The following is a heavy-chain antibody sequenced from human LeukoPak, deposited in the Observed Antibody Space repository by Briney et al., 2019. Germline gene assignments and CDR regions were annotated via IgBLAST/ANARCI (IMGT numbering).Heavy chain of an antibody. CDR1: GFTFSTYW. D-gene: IGHD3-16*01. CDR2: VKQDGSRK. J-gene: IGHJ3*02. V-gene: IGHV3-7*04. CDR3: ARDWGDESRGQFDAFDI. Sequence: PEGSLRLSCAASGFTFSTYWMDWVRQAPGKGLQWVANVKQDGSRKYYVDSVKGRFTISRDNARNSLYLEMNSLRVEDTAVYYCARDWGDESRGQFDAFDIWGQGTRVTVSS.